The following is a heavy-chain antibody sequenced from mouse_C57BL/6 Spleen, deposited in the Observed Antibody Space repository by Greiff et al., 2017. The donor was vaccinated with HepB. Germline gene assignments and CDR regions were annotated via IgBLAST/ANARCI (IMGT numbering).Heavy chain of an antibody. CDR1: GYAFSSYW. V-gene: IGHV1-80*01. CDR2: IYPGDGDT. D-gene: IGHD1-1*01. Sequence: QVQLKQSGAELVKPGASVKISCKASGYAFSSYWMNWVKQRPGKGLEWIGQIYPGDGDTNYNGKFKGKATLTADKSSSTAYMQLSSLTSEDSAVYFCARGGIYYYGSSYSYYFDYWGQGTTLTVSS. CDR3: ARGGIYYYGSSYSYYFDY. J-gene: IGHJ2*01.